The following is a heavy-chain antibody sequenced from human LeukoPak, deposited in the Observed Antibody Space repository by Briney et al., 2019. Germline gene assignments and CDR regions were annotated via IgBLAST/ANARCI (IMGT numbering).Heavy chain of an antibody. D-gene: IGHD6-19*01. J-gene: IGHJ3*02. CDR1: SGSFSGYY. CDR2: INHSGNT. CDR3: ARGRPGWYRAFDI. Sequence: SETLSLTCAVYSGSFSGYYWSWIRQPPGKGLEWIGEINHSGNTNYNPSLKSLKSRVTISVDTSKNQFSLNLSSVTAADTAVYYCARGRPGWYRAFDIWGQGTKVTVSS. V-gene: IGHV4-34*01.